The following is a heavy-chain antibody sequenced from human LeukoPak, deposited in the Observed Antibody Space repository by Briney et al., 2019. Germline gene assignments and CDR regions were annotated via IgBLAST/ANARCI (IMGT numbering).Heavy chain of an antibody. CDR3: ARLSAHTWSFFDY. CDR2: IYYSGST. CDR1: GGSISSSSYY. Sequence: ASETLSLTCTVSGGSISSSSYYWGCIRQPPGKGLEWIGSIYYSGSTYYNPSLKSRVTISVDTSKNQFSLKLSSVTAADTAVYYCARLSAHTWSFFDYWGQGTLVTVSS. D-gene: IGHD1-20*01. V-gene: IGHV4-39*01. J-gene: IGHJ4*03.